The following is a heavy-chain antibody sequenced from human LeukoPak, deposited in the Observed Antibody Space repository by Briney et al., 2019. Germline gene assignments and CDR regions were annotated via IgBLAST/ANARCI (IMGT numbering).Heavy chain of an antibody. CDR1: SGSISSDGYY. D-gene: IGHD1-1*01. Sequence: PSETLSLTCTVSSGSISSDGYYWSWIRQHPGKGLEWIGYIHNGGSTYYNPSLKSRVTISVDTSKNQFSLNLSSATAADTAVYYCARGPEAGTTYFDYWGQGTLVTVSS. CDR3: ARGPEAGTTYFDY. CDR2: IHNGGST. V-gene: IGHV4-31*03. J-gene: IGHJ4*02.